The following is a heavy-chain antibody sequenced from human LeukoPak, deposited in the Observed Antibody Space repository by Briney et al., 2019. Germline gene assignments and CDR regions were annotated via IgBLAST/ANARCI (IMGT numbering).Heavy chain of an antibody. J-gene: IGHJ4*02. V-gene: IGHV3-53*01. Sequence: GGSLRLSCTASGFSVSAIYLSRVRQVPGKGLQWVSGIYSAGTSFHAESLEGRFTVSRDFSKNILYLQMNSLRAEDTGVYYCAMPDDILIASSYWGQGTSVTVSS. CDR1: GFSVSAIY. CDR2: IYSAGTS. D-gene: IGHD3-9*01. CDR3: AMPDDILIASSY.